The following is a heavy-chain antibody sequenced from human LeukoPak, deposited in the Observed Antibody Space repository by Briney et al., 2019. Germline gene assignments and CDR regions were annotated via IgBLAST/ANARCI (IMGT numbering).Heavy chain of an antibody. CDR2: IYSGGIT. CDR1: GFTFSSYA. Sequence: GGSLRLSCAASGFTFSSYAMSWVRQAPGKGLEWVSVIYSGGITYYADSVKGRFTISRDNSKNTLYLQMNSLRAEDTAVYYCASTTYYYYYGMDVWGQGTTVTVSS. J-gene: IGHJ6*02. D-gene: IGHD1-26*01. V-gene: IGHV3-66*01. CDR3: ASTTYYYYYGMDV.